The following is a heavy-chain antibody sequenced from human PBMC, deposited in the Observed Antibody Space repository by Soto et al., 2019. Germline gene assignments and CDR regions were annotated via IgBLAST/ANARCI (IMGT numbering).Heavy chain of an antibody. CDR2: ISYDGKTK. CDR3: AKDPRYCSGCTCFPEGEHWLDS. Sequence: GGSLRLSCAASGFTFTNFAIHWVRQGPGTGLEWVAVISYDGKTKFYTDSLKGRFRISRDNSKNTLNLQMNSLRDEDTAVYYCAKDPRYCSGCTCFPEGEHWLDSWGQGTLVTVSS. V-gene: IGHV3-30*04. CDR1: GFTFTNFA. J-gene: IGHJ5*01. D-gene: IGHD2-15*01.